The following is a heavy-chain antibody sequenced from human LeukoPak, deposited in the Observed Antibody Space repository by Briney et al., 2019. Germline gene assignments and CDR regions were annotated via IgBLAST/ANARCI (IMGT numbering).Heavy chain of an antibody. CDR2: ITGGGSGI. V-gene: IGHV3-23*01. D-gene: IGHD3-9*01. CDR1: GFTFSNYA. J-gene: IGHJ4*02. Sequence: GGSLRLSCAASGFTFSNYAMSWVRQAPGKGLEWDSAITGGGSGIYYADSMKSRFTISRDNSKNTLYLQINSLRAEDTAVYYCAEWGDYDVLTGYYVSDYWDQGTLVTVSS. CDR3: AEWGDYDVLTGYYVSDY.